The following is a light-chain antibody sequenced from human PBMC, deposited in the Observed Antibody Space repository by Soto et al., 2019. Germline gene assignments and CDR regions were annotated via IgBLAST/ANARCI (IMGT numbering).Light chain of an antibody. V-gene: IGKV1-5*03. CDR1: QSISIW. CDR3: QQYSSAWT. Sequence: DIQMIQSPSTLSASVGDRVSITCRASQSISIWLAWYQQKPGKAPKLLIYTASNLEGGVPSRFSGSGSATEFTLTISSLQPDDFATYYCQQYSSAWTFGQGTKVDIK. J-gene: IGKJ1*01. CDR2: TAS.